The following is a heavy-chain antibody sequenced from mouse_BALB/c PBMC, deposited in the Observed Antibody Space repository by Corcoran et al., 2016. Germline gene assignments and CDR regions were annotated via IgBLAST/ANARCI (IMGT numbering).Heavy chain of an antibody. CDR3: ARGYYGSSPYYFDY. J-gene: IGHJ2*01. D-gene: IGHD1-1*01. CDR2: ISCYNGAT. V-gene: IGHV1S34*01. CDR1: GYSFTGYY. Sequence: LVKTGASVKISCKASGYSFTGYYMHWVKQSHGKSLEWIGYISCYNGATSYNQKFKGKATFTVDTSSSTAYMQFNSLTSEDSAVYYCARGYYGSSPYYFDYWGQGTTLTVSS.